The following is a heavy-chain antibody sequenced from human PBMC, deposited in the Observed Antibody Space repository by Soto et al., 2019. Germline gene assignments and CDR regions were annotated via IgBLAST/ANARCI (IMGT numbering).Heavy chain of an antibody. CDR1: GFTFSSYG. J-gene: IGHJ6*02. V-gene: IGHV3-30*03. CDR3: XXXXXXXXXXGMDV. CDR2: ISYDGSNK. Sequence: QVQLVESGGGVVQPGRSLRLSCAASGFTFSSYGMHWVRXAPGKXXXWVAVISYDGSNKYYADSVKGRFTISRDNSKXXXXXXXXXXXXXXXXXXXXXXXXXXXXXXGMDVWGQGTTVTVSS.